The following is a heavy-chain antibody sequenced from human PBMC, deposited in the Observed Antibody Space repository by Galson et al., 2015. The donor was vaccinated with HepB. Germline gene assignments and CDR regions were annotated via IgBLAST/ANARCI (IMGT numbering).Heavy chain of an antibody. CDR3: ARGKGPQLAYTFDY. J-gene: IGHJ4*02. V-gene: IGHV3-30*14. D-gene: IGHD6-13*01. CDR1: GFTFNNSA. CDR2: ISYDGSEK. Sequence: SLRLSCAASGFTFNNSAMHWVRQAPGKGLEWVAVISYDGSEKYYADSLKDRFTISRDNSKSTLYLQMDSLRAEDTAMYYCARGKGPQLAYTFDYWGQGTLVTVSS.